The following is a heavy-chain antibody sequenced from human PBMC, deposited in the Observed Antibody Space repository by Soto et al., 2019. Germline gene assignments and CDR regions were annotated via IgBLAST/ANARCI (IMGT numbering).Heavy chain of an antibody. V-gene: IGHV3-15*07. D-gene: IGHD3-10*01. Sequence: GGSLRLSCAASGFTFNNAWMNWVRQVPGKGLEWVGRIKSKTDGGTIDYATPVKGRFTISRDDSKNTVYLQMNSLKIEDTAVYYCRSLPKFGESAFDVWGQGTMVTVSS. CDR1: GFTFNNAW. CDR3: RSLPKFGESAFDV. CDR2: IKSKTDGGTI. J-gene: IGHJ3*01.